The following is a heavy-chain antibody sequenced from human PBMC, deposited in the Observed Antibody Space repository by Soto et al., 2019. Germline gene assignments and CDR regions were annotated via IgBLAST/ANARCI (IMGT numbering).Heavy chain of an antibody. V-gene: IGHV3-23*01. Sequence: GGSLRLSCAASGFTFSSYAMSWVRQAPGKGLEWVSAISGSGGSTYYADSVKGRFTISRDNSKNTLYLQMNSLRAEDTAVYYCAKGYRTVGARSPNWFDPWGQGTLVTVSS. CDR3: AKGYRTVGARSPNWFDP. CDR2: ISGSGGST. J-gene: IGHJ5*02. D-gene: IGHD1-26*01. CDR1: GFTFSSYA.